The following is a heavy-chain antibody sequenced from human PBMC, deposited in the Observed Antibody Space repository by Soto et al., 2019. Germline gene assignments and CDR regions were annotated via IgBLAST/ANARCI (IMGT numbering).Heavy chain of an antibody. J-gene: IGHJ4*02. CDR1: GGSISSYY. D-gene: IGHD3-22*01. CDR3: ASYYYDSSGYFDY. Sequence: SETLSLTCTVSGGSISSYYWSWIRQPPGKGLEWIGYIYYSGSTNYNPSLKSRVTISVDTSKNQFSLKLSSVTAADTAVYYCASYYYDSSGYFDYWGQGTLVTVPQ. V-gene: IGHV4-59*08. CDR2: IYYSGST.